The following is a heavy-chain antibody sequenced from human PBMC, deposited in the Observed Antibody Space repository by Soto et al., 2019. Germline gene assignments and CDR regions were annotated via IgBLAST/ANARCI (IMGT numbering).Heavy chain of an antibody. J-gene: IGHJ4*02. V-gene: IGHV3-74*01. CDR2: INSDGIGT. D-gene: IGHD4-17*01. CDR1: GFTFSSAV. Sequence: PGGSLRLSCAAAGFTFSSAVMHWVRQAPGKGLVWVSHINSDGIGTSYADSLKGRFSISRDNAENTLYLQMNSLRAEDEAVDYCARGAAINYGGNSDFDYWGQGPMLTVSS. CDR3: ARGAAINYGGNSDFDY.